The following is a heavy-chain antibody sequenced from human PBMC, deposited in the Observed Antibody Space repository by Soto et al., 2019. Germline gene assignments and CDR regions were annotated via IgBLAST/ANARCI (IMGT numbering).Heavy chain of an antibody. Sequence: PSETLSLTCTVSGGSISSYYWSWIRQPAGKGLEWIGRIYTSGSTNYNPSLKSRVTMSVDTSKNQFSLKLSSVTAADTAVYYCARAVSYDFWSGYNYYYYGMDVWGQGTTVTVP. CDR1: GGSISSYY. CDR2: IYTSGST. D-gene: IGHD3-3*01. J-gene: IGHJ6*02. V-gene: IGHV4-4*07. CDR3: ARAVSYDFWSGYNYYYYGMDV.